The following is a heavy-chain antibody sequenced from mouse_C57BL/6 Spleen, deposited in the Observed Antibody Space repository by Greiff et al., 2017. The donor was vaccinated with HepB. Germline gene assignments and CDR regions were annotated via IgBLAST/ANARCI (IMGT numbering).Heavy chain of an antibody. CDR1: GYTFTDYN. V-gene: IGHV1-18*01. Sequence: DVKLVESGPELVKPGASVKIPCKASGYTFTDYNMDWVKQSHGKSLEWIGDINPNNGGTIYNQKFKGKATLTVDKSSSTAYMELRSLTSEDTAVYYCARAYYDHVYFDYWGQGTTLTVSS. CDR3: ARAYYDHVYFDY. J-gene: IGHJ2*01. D-gene: IGHD2-4*01. CDR2: INPNNGGT.